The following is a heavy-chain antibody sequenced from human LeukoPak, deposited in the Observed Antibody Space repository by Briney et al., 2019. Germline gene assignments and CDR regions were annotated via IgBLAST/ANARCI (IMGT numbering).Heavy chain of an antibody. J-gene: IGHJ4*02. V-gene: IGHV3-30*04. Sequence: GESLRLSCAAPGFTFSSYAMHWVRQAPGKGLEWVAVISYDGSNKYYADSVKGRFTISRDNSKNTLYLQMNSLRAEDTAVYYCARGYSSSWPDYWGQGTLVTVSS. CDR1: GFTFSSYA. D-gene: IGHD6-13*01. CDR3: ARGYSSSWPDY. CDR2: ISYDGSNK.